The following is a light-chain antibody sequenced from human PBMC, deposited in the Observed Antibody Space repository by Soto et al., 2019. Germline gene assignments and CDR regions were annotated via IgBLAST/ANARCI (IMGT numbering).Light chain of an antibody. CDR1: SSDVGDYNY. J-gene: IGLJ1*01. V-gene: IGLV2-14*01. CDR3: SSYTSSTTRV. CDR2: DVS. Sequence: QSALTQPASVSGSPGQSITISCTGTSSDVGDYNYVSWYQQHLGKAPKLMIYDVSNRPSGVSNRFSGSKSGSTASLTISGLQAEDEADYYCSSYTSSTTRVFGTGTKLTVL.